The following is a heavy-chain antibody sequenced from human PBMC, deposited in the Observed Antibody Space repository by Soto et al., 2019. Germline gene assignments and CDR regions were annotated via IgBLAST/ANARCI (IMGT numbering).Heavy chain of an antibody. CDR3: AREVPSRYFDL. D-gene: IGHD1-1*01. CDR2: INHSGST. Sequence: QVRLQQWGAGLLKPSETLSLTCAVYGGSFSDYYWSWIRQPPGKGLEWIGEINHSGSTNYNPSLKSRVTISIDTSKNQFSLKLSSVTAADPAVYYCAREVPSRYFDLWGRGTPVTVSS. J-gene: IGHJ2*01. V-gene: IGHV4-34*01. CDR1: GGSFSDYY.